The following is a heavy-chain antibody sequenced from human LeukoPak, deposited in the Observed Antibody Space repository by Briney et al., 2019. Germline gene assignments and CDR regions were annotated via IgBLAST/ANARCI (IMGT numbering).Heavy chain of an antibody. CDR3: ARDGGTMVRGGIDY. J-gene: IGHJ4*02. D-gene: IGHD3-10*01. V-gene: IGHV1-69*05. Sequence: ASVKISCKVSGYTFTDYYMHWVRQAPGQGLEWMGRIIPIFGTANYAQKFQGRVTITTDESTSTAYMELSSLRSEDTAVYYCARDGGTMVRGGIDYWGQGTLVTVSS. CDR2: IIPIFGTA. CDR1: GYTFTDYY.